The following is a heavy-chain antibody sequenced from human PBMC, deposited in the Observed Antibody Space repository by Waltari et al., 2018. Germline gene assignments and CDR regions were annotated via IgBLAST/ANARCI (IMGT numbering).Heavy chain of an antibody. J-gene: IGHJ3*02. D-gene: IGHD3-22*01. Sequence: WIGHIYTSGSTNHNPSLKSRVTISVDTSKNQFSMKLTSLTAADTAVYYFARAPYYSDSSGYYHTAFDIWGQVTMVTVSS. V-gene: IGHV4-61*09. CDR2: IYTSGST. CDR3: ARAPYYSDSSGYYHTAFDI.